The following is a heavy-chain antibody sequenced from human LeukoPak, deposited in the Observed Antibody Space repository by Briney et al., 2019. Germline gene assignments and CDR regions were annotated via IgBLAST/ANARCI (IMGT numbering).Heavy chain of an antibody. D-gene: IGHD3-3*01. CDR3: AKDVGFLEWLVCFDY. J-gene: IGHJ4*02. CDR1: GFTFRSYA. V-gene: IGHV3-23*01. Sequence: GGSLRLSCAANGFTFRSYAMSGVREAPGKGLDWDSGISGSGGSTYYAVSVKGRFTISRDNSKSTLYLQMNGLRAEDTALYYCAKDVGFLEWLVCFDYWGQGTLVTVSS. CDR2: ISGSGGST.